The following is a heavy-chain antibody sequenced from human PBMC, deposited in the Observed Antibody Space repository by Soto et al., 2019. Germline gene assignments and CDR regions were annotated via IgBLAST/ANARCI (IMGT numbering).Heavy chain of an antibody. D-gene: IGHD5-12*01. CDR2: IYHSGST. J-gene: IGHJ4*02. Sequence: QLQLQESGSGLVKPSQTLSLTCAVSGGSISSGGYSWSWIRQPPGKGLEWIGYIYHSGSTYYNPAVQRRVTISVDRSKNQFSLKLSSVTAADTAVYYCAAGGGLPRYYWGQGTLVTVSS. CDR3: AAGGGLPRYY. V-gene: IGHV4-30-2*01. CDR1: GGSISSGGYS.